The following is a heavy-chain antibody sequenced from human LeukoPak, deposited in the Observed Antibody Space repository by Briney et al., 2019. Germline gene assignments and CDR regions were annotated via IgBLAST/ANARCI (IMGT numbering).Heavy chain of an antibody. V-gene: IGHV7-4-1*02. J-gene: IGHJ5*02. D-gene: IGHD2-15*01. CDR1: GYTFTSYA. Sequence: GASVKVSCKASGYTFTSYAMNWVRQAPGQGLEWMGRINTNTGNPTYAQGFTGRFVFSLDTPVSTAYLQISSLKAEDTAVYYCARESCSGGSCYLWFDPWGQGTLVTVSS. CDR2: INTNTGNP. CDR3: ARESCSGGSCYLWFDP.